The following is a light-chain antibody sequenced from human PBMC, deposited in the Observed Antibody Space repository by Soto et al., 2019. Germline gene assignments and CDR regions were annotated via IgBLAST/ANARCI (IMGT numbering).Light chain of an antibody. J-gene: IGLJ1*01. CDR2: TDN. Sequence: QSVLTQPPSASGTPGQRVTISCSGSSSNIGSNAVNWYQQFPGTAPKLLIYTDNQRPSGVPDRFSGSKSGTSASLAISGLQSEDEADYFCAAWDGSLNAYVFGTGTKVT. V-gene: IGLV1-44*01. CDR1: SSNIGSNA. CDR3: AAWDGSLNAYV.